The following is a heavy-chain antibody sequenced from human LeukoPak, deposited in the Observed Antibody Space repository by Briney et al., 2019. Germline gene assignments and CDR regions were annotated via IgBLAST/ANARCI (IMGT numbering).Heavy chain of an antibody. V-gene: IGHV1-18*01. J-gene: IGHJ3*02. D-gene: IGHD2-2*02. CDR1: GGTFSSYA. Sequence: ASVKVSCKASGGTFSSYAISWVRQAPGQGLEWMGWISAYNGNTNYAQKLQGRVTMTTDTSTSTAYMELRSLRSDDTAVYYCARGQIALRWALYPDAFDIWGQGTMVTVSS. CDR3: ARGQIALRWALYPDAFDI. CDR2: ISAYNGNT.